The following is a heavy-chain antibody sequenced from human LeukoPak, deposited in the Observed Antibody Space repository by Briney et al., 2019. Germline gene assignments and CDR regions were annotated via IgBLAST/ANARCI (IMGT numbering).Heavy chain of an antibody. CDR3: ARTVPKGRHISFNYYDSSGYYYEFGP. V-gene: IGHV7-4-1*01. CDR1: GYTFTSYA. J-gene: IGHJ5*02. D-gene: IGHD3-22*01. Sequence: ASVKVSCKASGYTFTSYAMNWVRQAPGQGLEWMGWINTNTGNPTYARGFTGRFVFSLDTSVSTAYLQICSLKAEDTAVYYCARTVPKGRHISFNYYDSSGYYYEFGPWGQGTLVTVSS. CDR2: INTNTGNP.